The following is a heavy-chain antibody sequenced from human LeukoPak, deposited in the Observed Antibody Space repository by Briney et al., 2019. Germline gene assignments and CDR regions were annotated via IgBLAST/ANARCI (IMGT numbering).Heavy chain of an antibody. J-gene: IGHJ6*02. Sequence: SETLSLTCAVYGGSFSGYQWSWIRQPPGKGLEWIGEINHSGNTNYNPSLKSRVTISVDTSKSQFSLKLSSVTAADTAVYYCARRDGYYYYYAMDVWGQGTTVTVSS. CDR1: GGSFSGYQ. CDR2: INHSGNT. D-gene: IGHD5-24*01. CDR3: ARRDGYYYYYAMDV. V-gene: IGHV4-34*01.